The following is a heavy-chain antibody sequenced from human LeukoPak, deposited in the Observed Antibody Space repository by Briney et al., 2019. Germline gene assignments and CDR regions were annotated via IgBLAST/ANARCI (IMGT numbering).Heavy chain of an antibody. CDR3: ARESSGSANYYYYYYMDV. D-gene: IGHD1-26*01. CDR1: GGSISSSSYY. J-gene: IGHJ6*03. Sequence: SETLSLTCTVSGGSISSSSYYWGWIRQPPGKGLEGIGSIYYSGSTYYNPSLKSRVTISVDTSKNQFSLKLSSVTAADTAVYYCARESSGSANYYYYYYMDVWGKGTTVTISS. V-gene: IGHV4-39*07. CDR2: IYYSGST.